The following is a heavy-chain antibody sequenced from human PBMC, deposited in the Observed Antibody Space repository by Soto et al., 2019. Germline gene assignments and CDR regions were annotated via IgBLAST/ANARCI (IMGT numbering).Heavy chain of an antibody. CDR3: ARGWGRTFDH. J-gene: IGHJ4*02. V-gene: IGHV4-59*08. D-gene: IGHD6-19*01. CDR2: IYYSGST. Sequence: TLSLTCTVSGGSISSYYWSWIRQPPGKGLEWIGYIYYSGSTNYNPSLKSRVTIPVDRSKNQFSLKLSSVTAADTAVYYCARGWGRTFDHWGQGTVVTVSS. CDR1: GGSISSYY.